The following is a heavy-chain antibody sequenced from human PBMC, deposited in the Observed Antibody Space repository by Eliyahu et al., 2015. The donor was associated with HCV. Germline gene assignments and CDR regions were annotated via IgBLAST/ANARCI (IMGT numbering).Heavy chain of an antibody. CDR2: IRSKANSYAT. CDR1: GFTFSXSA. Sequence: EVQLVESGGGLVQPGGSLKXSCAASGFTFSXSAMHWVRXAXGKGLEXVGXIRSKANSYATAYAASVKGRFTISRDDSKNTAYLQMNSLKTEDTAVYYCTSPTTVTTSYYYYGMDVWGQGTTVTVSS. CDR3: TSPTTVTTSYYYYGMDV. D-gene: IGHD4-17*01. J-gene: IGHJ6*02. V-gene: IGHV3-73*02.